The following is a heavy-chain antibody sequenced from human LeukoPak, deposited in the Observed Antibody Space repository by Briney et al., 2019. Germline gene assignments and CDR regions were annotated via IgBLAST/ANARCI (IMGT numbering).Heavy chain of an antibody. CDR1: GGSFNGYY. CDR2: INHSGST. D-gene: IGHD3-10*01. Sequence: SETLSLTCAVYGGSFNGYYWSWIRQPPGKGLEWIGEINHSGSTNYNPSLKSRVTISVDTSKNQFSLKLSSVTAADTAVYYCARGRRTYYYGSGSRVSYFDYWGQGTLVTVSS. CDR3: ARGRRTYYYGSGSRVSYFDY. J-gene: IGHJ4*02. V-gene: IGHV4-34*01.